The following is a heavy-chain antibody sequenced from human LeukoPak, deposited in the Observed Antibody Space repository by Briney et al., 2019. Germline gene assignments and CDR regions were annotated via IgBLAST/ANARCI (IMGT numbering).Heavy chain of an antibody. D-gene: IGHD3-10*01. Sequence: GGSLRLSCAASGFTFSSYGMHWVRQAPGKGLEWVAVISYDGSNKYYADSVKGRFTISRDNSKNTLYLQMNSLRAEDTAVYYCAKPIRGVRESPFDYWGQGTLVTVSS. CDR2: ISYDGSNK. CDR3: AKPIRGVRESPFDY. J-gene: IGHJ4*02. V-gene: IGHV3-30*18. CDR1: GFTFSSYG.